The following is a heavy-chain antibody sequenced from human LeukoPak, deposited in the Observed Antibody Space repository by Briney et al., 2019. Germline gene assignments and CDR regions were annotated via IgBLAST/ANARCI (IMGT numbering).Heavy chain of an antibody. Sequence: PGGSLRLSCAASGFTFSSYAMNWVRQAPGKGLEWVSVISGSGGSTYYADSVKGQFTISRDNSKNTLYLQMNSLRAEDTAVYYCAKALGPLYCSSTSCLQLYYYYYGMDVWGQGTTVTVSS. J-gene: IGHJ6*02. V-gene: IGHV3-23*01. CDR3: AKALGPLYCSSTSCLQLYYYYYGMDV. CDR2: ISGSGGST. D-gene: IGHD2-2*01. CDR1: GFTFSSYA.